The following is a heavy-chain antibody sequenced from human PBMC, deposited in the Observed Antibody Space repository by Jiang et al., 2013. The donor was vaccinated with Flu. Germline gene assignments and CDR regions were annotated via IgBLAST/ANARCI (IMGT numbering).Heavy chain of an antibody. CDR2: INTDSGNP. J-gene: IGHJ3*02. CDR1: GYTLTSYS. D-gene: IGHD4-17*01. V-gene: IGHV7-4-1*02. Sequence: QSGSELKKPGVSVKVSCRASGYTLTSYSINWVRQAPGQGLEWMGWINTDSGNPTYAQDFTGRYVFSLDSSVSTAYLQISSLKAEDTAVYYCVRDNGDYGAGGAFDIWGQGTMVTVSS. CDR3: VRDNGDYGAGGAFDI.